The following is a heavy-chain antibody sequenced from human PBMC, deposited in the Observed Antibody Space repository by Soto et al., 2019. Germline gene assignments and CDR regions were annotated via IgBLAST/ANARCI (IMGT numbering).Heavy chain of an antibody. D-gene: IGHD3-16*01. J-gene: IGHJ3*02. V-gene: IGHV4-31*03. CDR1: GGSIISGGDY. CDR2: IYYSGST. Sequence: LSDTCSVAGGSIISGGDYWSWNSQHPGKGLEWIGYIYYSGSTYYNPSLKSRVTISVDTSKNQFSLKLSSVTAADTAVYYCARAKGALRGRWLHSLWSAFDIWGQGTMVPGSS. CDR3: ARAKGALRGRWLHSLWSAFDI.